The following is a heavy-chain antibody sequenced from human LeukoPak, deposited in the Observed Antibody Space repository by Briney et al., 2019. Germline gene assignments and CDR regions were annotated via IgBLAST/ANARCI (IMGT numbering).Heavy chain of an antibody. CDR2: IYYSGST. D-gene: IGHD6-13*01. CDR1: GGSISSSSYY. V-gene: IGHV4-39*01. J-gene: IGHJ5*02. Sequence: TSETLSLTCTVSGGSISSSSYYWGWLRQPPGKGLEWIGSIYYSGSTYYHPSLKSRVTISVDTSKNQFSLKLSSVTAADTAVYYCARQGSSSWYWFDPWGQGTLVTVSS. CDR3: ARQGSSSWYWFDP.